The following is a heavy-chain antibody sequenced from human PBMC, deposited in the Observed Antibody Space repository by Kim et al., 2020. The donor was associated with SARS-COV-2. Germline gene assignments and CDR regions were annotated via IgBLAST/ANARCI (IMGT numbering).Heavy chain of an antibody. CDR2: IYSGGST. J-gene: IGHJ4*02. D-gene: IGHD3-10*01. V-gene: IGHV3-53*01. CDR3: ARDNGGFGELFSF. Sequence: GGSLRLSCAASGFTVSSNYMSWVRQAPGKGLEWVSVIYSGGSTYYADSVKGRFTISRDNSKNTLYLQMNSLRAEDTAVYYCARDNGGFGELFSFWGQGTLVTVSS. CDR1: GFTVSSNY.